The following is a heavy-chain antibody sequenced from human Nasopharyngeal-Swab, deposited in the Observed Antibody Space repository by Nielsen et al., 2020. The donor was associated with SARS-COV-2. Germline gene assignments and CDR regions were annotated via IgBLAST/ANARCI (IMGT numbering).Heavy chain of an antibody. CDR2: IKSKTDGEGI. J-gene: IGHJ4*02. Sequence: WIRQPPGKGLEWVGRIKSKTDGEGIDYAAPVKGRFTISRDDSKNTLYLQMNSLKTEDTAVYYCTTQKYSSRGYWGQGTLVTVSS. CDR3: TTQKYSSRGY. D-gene: IGHD5-18*01. V-gene: IGHV3-15*01.